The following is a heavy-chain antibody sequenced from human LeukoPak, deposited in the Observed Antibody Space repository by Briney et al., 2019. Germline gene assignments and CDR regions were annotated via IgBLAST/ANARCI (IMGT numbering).Heavy chain of an antibody. J-gene: IGHJ4*02. CDR1: GFTFNDAW. CDR3: STEYYGSANFNY. D-gene: IGHD3-10*01. CDR2: IKSNTAGGTT. Sequence: PGGSLRLSCAASGFTFNDAWMSCVRQAPGKGLEWIGHIKSNTAGGTTDYAAPVKGRFTISRDDSKNTLFLQTNSLKTEDTAVYYCSTEYYGSANFNYWGQGTLVTVSS. V-gene: IGHV3-15*01.